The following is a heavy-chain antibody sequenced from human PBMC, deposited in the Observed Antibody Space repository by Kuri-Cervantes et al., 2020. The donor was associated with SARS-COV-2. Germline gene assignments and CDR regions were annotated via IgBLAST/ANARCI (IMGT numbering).Heavy chain of an antibody. Sequence: GESLKISCAASGFTFSSYAMSWVRQAPGKGLEWVSAISGSGGSTYYADSVKGRFTISRDNSKNTLYLQMNSLRAEDTAVYYCAKDLGGGYDYVWGSYRPAPVFDYWGLGTLVTVSS. CDR1: GFTFSSYA. CDR2: ISGSGGST. V-gene: IGHV3-23*01. D-gene: IGHD3-16*02. J-gene: IGHJ4*02. CDR3: AKDLGGGYDYVWGSYRPAPVFDY.